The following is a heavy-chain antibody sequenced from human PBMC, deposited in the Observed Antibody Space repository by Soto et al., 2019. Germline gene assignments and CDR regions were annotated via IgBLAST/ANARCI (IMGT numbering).Heavy chain of an antibody. J-gene: IGHJ4*02. V-gene: IGHV4-30-4*01. CDR1: GGSISSGDYY. D-gene: IGHD3-16*02. CDR3: ARGGEAAITFGGVIVTFDY. CDR2: IYYSGST. Sequence: QVQLQESGPGLVKPSQTLSLTCTVSGGSISSGDYYWSWIRQPPGKGLEWIGYIYYSGSTYYNPSLKSRVTISVDTSKNQFSLKLSSVTAADTAVYYCARGGEAAITFGGVIVTFDYWGQGTLVTVSS.